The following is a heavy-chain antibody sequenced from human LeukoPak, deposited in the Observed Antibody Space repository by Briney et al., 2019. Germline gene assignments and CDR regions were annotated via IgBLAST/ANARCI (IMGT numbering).Heavy chain of an antibody. CDR2: LYIGGNT. D-gene: IGHD5-18*01. V-gene: IGHV3-53*01. CDR3: MAAAGYNYGQC. Sequence: QSGGTLRLSCAASGLSVSNNYMNWVRQAPGEGLEWVSALYIGGNTYYVDSVRGRFTISRDNSKNTLYLQMNSLRAEDTAIYYCMAAAGYNYGQCWGQGTLVTVSS. CDR1: GLSVSNNY. J-gene: IGHJ4*02.